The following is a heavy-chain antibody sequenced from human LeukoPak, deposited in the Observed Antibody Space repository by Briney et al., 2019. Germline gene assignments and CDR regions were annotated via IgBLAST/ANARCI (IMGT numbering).Heavy chain of an antibody. CDR2: ISGTGGRI. CDR1: GITFSSYA. V-gene: IGHV3-23*01. Sequence: GGSLRLSCAPSGITFSSYAMSWVRPAPGKGLESSSAISGTGGRIYYGDSVKGRFTISRDNSKTTLYLQMNSLMAEDTAIYYCAKDRYGDSGGYFDLWGRGTLVTVSS. D-gene: IGHD4-17*01. J-gene: IGHJ2*01. CDR3: AKDRYGDSGGYFDL.